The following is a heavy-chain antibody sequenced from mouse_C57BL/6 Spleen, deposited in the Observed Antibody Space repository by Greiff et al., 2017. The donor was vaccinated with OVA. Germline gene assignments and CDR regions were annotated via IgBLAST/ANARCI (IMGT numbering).Heavy chain of an antibody. CDR3: APLTGTWYFDV. D-gene: IGHD4-1*01. V-gene: IGHV3-6*01. J-gene: IGHJ1*03. Sequence: DVKLVESGPGLVKPSQSLSLTCSVTGYSITSGYYWNWIRQFPGNKLEWMGYISYDGSNNYNPSLKNRISITRDPAKNQFFLKLNSVTTEDTATYYCAPLTGTWYFDVWGTGTTVTVSS. CDR2: ISYDGSN. CDR1: GYSITSGYY.